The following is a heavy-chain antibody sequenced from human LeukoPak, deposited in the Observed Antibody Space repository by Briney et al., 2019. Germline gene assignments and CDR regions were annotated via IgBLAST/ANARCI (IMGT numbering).Heavy chain of an antibody. CDR3: ANPPTVTSFHY. V-gene: IGHV3-23*01. Sequence: GGSLRLSCAASGFTFSSYAMSWVRQAPGKGLEWVSAISGRGGSTYYADSVKGRFTISRDNSKNTLYLQMSSLRAEDTAIYYCANPPTVTSFHYWGQGTLVTVSS. CDR1: GFTFSSYA. D-gene: IGHD4-11*01. CDR2: ISGRGGST. J-gene: IGHJ4*02.